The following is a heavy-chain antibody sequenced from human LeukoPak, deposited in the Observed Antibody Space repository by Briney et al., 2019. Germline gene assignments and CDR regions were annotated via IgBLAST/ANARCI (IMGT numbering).Heavy chain of an antibody. CDR2: INHSGST. CDR3: AREKIGTGTVLGKDYYYMDV. Sequence: PSETLSLTCAVYGGSFSGYYWSWIRQPPGKGLEWIGEINHSGSTNYNPSLKSRVTMSVDTSKNQFSLKLSSVTAADTAMYYCAREKIGTGTVLGKDYYYMDVWGKGTTVTVSS. CDR1: GGSFSGYY. D-gene: IGHD3-16*01. V-gene: IGHV4-34*01. J-gene: IGHJ6*03.